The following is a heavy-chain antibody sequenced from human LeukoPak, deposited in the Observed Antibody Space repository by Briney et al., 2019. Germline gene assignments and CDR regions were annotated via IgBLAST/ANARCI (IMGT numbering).Heavy chain of an antibody. J-gene: IGHJ3*02. CDR1: GFTFSSYW. CDR2: IKSKSDGGTT. CDR3: TTAPRGYCSGGSCSYAFDI. Sequence: KPGGSLTLSCAASGFTFSSYWMHWVRQAPGKGLEWVGRIKSKSDGGTTDYAAPVKGRFTISRDDSKNTLYLQMNSLKTEDTAVYYCTTAPRGYCSGGSCSYAFDIWGQGTMVTVSS. V-gene: IGHV3-15*01. D-gene: IGHD2-15*01.